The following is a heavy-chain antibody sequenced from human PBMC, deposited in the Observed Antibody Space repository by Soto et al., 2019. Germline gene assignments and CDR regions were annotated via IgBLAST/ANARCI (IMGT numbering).Heavy chain of an antibody. Sequence: QVQRVESGGGVVQPGKSLRLSCAASGIAFSGCGMFWVRQTPSKGLEWVAAISSDGSQKYYADSVKGRFTISRDNSKNTLYVQMNCLTTEDTSGYYCAKNIVRGHWYFDLWGRGTLVTVSS. V-gene: IGHV3-30*18. CDR2: ISSDGSQK. CDR3: AKNIVRGHWYFDL. D-gene: IGHD3-10*01. J-gene: IGHJ2*01. CDR1: GIAFSGCG.